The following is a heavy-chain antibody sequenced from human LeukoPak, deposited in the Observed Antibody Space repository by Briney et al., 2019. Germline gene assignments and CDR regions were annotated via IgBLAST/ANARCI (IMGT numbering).Heavy chain of an antibody. V-gene: IGHV4-34*01. J-gene: IGHJ6*04. CDR2: INHSGST. CDR1: GGSFRGYY. CDR3: ARGASMDV. Sequence: SETLSLTCAVCGGSFRGYYWSWIRQPPGKGLEGIGEINHSGSTNYNPSLKSRVTISVDTSKNQFSLKLSSVTAADTAVYYCARGASMDVWGKGTTVTVSS.